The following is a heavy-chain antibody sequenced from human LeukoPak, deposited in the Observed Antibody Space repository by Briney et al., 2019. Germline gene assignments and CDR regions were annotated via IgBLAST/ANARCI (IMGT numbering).Heavy chain of an antibody. J-gene: IGHJ4*02. CDR1: GASISSYY. D-gene: IGHD2-15*01. CDR3: ASLNCSGANCYLEY. V-gene: IGHV4-4*07. Sequence: SETLSLTCTVSGASISSYYWSWIRQPAGKGLEWIGRIYTSGSTNYNPSLKSRVTMSVDTSKNQFSLKLSSVTAADTAVYYCASLNCSGANCYLEYWGQGTLVTVSS. CDR2: IYTSGST.